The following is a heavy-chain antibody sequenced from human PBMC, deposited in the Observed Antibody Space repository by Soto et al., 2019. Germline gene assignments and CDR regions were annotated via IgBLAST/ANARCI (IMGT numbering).Heavy chain of an antibody. V-gene: IGHV1-69*06. Sequence: GASVKVSCKASGGTFSSYAISWVRQAPGQGLEWMGGIIPIFGTANYAQKFQGRVTITADKSTSTAYMELSSLRSEDTAVYYCAREEQLVSNTIGYYYGMDVWGQGTTVTVSS. CDR2: IIPIFGTA. D-gene: IGHD6-6*01. CDR3: AREEQLVSNTIGYYYGMDV. J-gene: IGHJ6*02. CDR1: GGTFSSYA.